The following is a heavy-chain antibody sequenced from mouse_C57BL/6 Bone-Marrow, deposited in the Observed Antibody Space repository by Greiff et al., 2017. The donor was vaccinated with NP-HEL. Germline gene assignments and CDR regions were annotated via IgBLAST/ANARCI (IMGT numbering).Heavy chain of an antibody. J-gene: IGHJ1*03. V-gene: IGHV1-85*01. CDR1: GYTFTSYD. CDR3: ARCGSSPSYWYFDV. Sequence: VQLQESGPELVKPGASVKLSCKASGYTFTSYDINWVKQRPGQGLEWIGGIYPRDGSTKYNEKLKGQATLTVDTSSSTAYMELHSLTSEDSAVYFCARCGSSPSYWYFDVWGTGTTVTVSS. CDR2: IYPRDGST. D-gene: IGHD1-1*01.